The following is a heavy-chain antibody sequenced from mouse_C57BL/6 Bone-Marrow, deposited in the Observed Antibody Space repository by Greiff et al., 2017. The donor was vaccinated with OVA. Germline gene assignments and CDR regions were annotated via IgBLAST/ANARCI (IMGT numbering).Heavy chain of an antibody. Sequence: VQLQQSGAELVRPGTSVKVSCKASGYAFTNYLIEWVKQRPGQGLEWIGVINPGSGGTNYNEKFKGKATLTADKSSSTAYMQLSSLTSEDSAVYFCARGRSDYSNLYYFDYWGQGTTLTVSS. CDR2: INPGSGGT. CDR3: ARGRSDYSNLYYFDY. J-gene: IGHJ2*01. D-gene: IGHD2-5*01. CDR1: GYAFTNYL. V-gene: IGHV1-54*01.